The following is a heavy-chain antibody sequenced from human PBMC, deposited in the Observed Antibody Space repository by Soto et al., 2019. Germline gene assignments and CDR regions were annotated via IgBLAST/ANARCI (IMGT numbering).Heavy chain of an antibody. Sequence: SETLSLTCTFSCGSISSYYWSWIRQPPGKGLEWIGYIYYSGSTNYNPSLKSRVTISVDTSKNQFSLKLSSVTAADTAVYYCARDDEGLNLGYWGQGTLVTVSS. J-gene: IGHJ4*02. CDR2: IYYSGST. CDR1: CGSISSYY. V-gene: IGHV4-59*01. CDR3: ARDDEGLNLGY.